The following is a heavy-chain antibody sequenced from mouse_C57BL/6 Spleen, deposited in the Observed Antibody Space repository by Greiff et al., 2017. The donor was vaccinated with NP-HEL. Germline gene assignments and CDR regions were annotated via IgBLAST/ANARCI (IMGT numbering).Heavy chain of an antibody. CDR1: GYTFTDYY. V-gene: IGHV1-26*01. Sequence: EVQLQQSGPELVKPGASVKISCKASGYTFTDYYMNWVKQSHGKSLEWIGDINPNNGGTSYTQKFKGKATLTVDKSSSTAYMELRSLTYEYSAVYYGALGRTYWGQGTLVTVSA. CDR3: ALGRTY. J-gene: IGHJ3*01. D-gene: IGHD4-1*01. CDR2: INPNNGGT.